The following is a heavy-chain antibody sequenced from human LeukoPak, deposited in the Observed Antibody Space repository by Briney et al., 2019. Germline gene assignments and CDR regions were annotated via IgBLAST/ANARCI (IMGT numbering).Heavy chain of an antibody. V-gene: IGHV3-23*01. Sequence: GGSLRLSCVASGFTFSSYAMSWVRQAPGKGLEWVSAISGSGGSTYYADSVKGRFTISRDNSKNTLYLQMNSLRAEDTAVYYCASPVVPATGYYYSGMDVWGQGTTVTVSS. CDR1: GFTFSSYA. CDR2: ISGSGGST. J-gene: IGHJ6*02. D-gene: IGHD2-2*01. CDR3: ASPVVPATGYYYSGMDV.